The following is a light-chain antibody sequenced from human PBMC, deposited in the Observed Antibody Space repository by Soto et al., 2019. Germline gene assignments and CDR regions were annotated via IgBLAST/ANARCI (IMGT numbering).Light chain of an antibody. CDR1: SSDIGTYVY. Sequence: QSALTQPASVSGSPGQSITISCTGTSSDIGTYVYVSWYQHHPGKAPKLMIYEVTNRPSGVSNRFSGSKSGNTASLTISGLQAEDEADYYCSSYTTSSTLAFGGGTKLTVL. CDR3: SSYTTSSTLA. V-gene: IGLV2-14*01. J-gene: IGLJ3*02. CDR2: EVT.